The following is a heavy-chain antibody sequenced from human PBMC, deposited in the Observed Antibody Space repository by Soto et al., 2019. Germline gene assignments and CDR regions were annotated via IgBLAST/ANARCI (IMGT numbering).Heavy chain of an antibody. CDR3: ARGSAYCSGGSCYGSFDP. Sequence: GESLKISCKGSGYYFTSYWITWVRQIPEEGLEWMGRIDPSNSYSSYSPSFQGHITISADKSISTAYLQWSSLKASDTAMYYCARGSAYCSGGSCYGSFDPWGQGTLVTVSS. V-gene: IGHV5-10-1*01. J-gene: IGHJ5*02. D-gene: IGHD2-15*01. CDR1: GYYFTSYW. CDR2: IDPSNSYS.